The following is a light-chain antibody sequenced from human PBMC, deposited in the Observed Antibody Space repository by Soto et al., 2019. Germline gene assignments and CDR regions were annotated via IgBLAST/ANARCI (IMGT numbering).Light chain of an antibody. CDR3: CSYAGSYTYV. J-gene: IGLJ1*01. V-gene: IGLV2-11*01. CDR1: SSVVGGYNY. CDR2: DVS. Sequence: QSALTQPRSVSGSPVQSVTISCTGTSSVVGGYNYVSWYQQHPGKAPKFMIYDVSKRPSGVPDRFSGSKSGNTASLTISGLQAEDDADYYCCSYAGSYTYVFGTGTKVTVL.